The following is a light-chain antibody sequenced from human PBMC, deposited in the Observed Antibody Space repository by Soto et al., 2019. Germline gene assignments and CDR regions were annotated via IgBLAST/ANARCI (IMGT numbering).Light chain of an antibody. V-gene: IGKV2-28*01. CDR3: MQALQTPWT. Sequence: DIVMTQSPLSLPVTPGEPASISCRSSQSFLHSNGYNYLDWYLQKPGQSPQVLIYLGPHRASGVPDRFSGSASGTDFTLKITRVEDEDVGVYYCMQALQTPWTFGQGTKVEIK. J-gene: IGKJ1*01. CDR2: LGP. CDR1: QSFLHSNGYNY.